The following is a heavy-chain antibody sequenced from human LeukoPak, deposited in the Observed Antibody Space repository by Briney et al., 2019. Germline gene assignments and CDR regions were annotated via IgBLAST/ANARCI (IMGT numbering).Heavy chain of an antibody. CDR2: IYHSGTT. V-gene: IGHV4-4*02. CDR1: GGSISSGNW. J-gene: IGHJ4*02. Sequence: SETLSLTCAVSGGSISSGNWYSWVRQPPGKGLEWIGEIYHSGTTNYNPSLKSRVTMSIDKSKNQFSLNLSSVTAADTAVYYCARDSTGYSSSWYLYYFDYWGQGTLVTVSS. CDR3: ARDSTGYSSSWYLYYFDY. D-gene: IGHD6-13*01.